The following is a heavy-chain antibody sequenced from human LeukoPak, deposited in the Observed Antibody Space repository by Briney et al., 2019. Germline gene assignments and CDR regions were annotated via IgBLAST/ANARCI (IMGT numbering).Heavy chain of an antibody. Sequence: SETLSLTCAVSGGSISSYYWSWIRQPPGKGLEWIGYIYYSGSTNYNPSLKSRVTVSVDTSKNQFSLKLSSVTAADTAVYYCARTTEGGYTYDYFYYYYMDVWGKGTTVTISS. V-gene: IGHV4-59*01. CDR3: ARTTEGGYTYDYFYYYYMDV. J-gene: IGHJ6*03. CDR2: IYYSGST. CDR1: GGSISSYY. D-gene: IGHD5-18*01.